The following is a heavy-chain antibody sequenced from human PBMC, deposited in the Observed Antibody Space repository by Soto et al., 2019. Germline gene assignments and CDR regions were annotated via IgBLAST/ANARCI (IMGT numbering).Heavy chain of an antibody. Sequence: GGSLRLSCAASGFTFSSYGMHWVRQAPGKGLEWVAVISYDGSNKYYADSVKGRFTISRDNSKNTLYLQMNSLRAEDTAVYYCATQGGVEMATIHGGNFDYWGQGTLVTSPQ. CDR1: GFTFSSYG. D-gene: IGHD5-12*01. V-gene: IGHV3-30*03. J-gene: IGHJ4*02. CDR2: ISYDGSNK. CDR3: ATQGGVEMATIHGGNFDY.